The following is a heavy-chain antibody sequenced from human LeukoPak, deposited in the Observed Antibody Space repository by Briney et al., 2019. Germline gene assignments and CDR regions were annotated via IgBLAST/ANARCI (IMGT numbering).Heavy chain of an antibody. CDR1: GGTFSSYA. V-gene: IGHV1-69*05. CDR3: ARPARYYYDSSGYYYFDY. Sequence: ASVKASCKASGGTFSSYAISWVRQAPGQGLEWMGGIIPIFGTANYAQKFQGRVTITTDESTSTAYMELSSLRSEDTAVYYCARPARYYYDSSGYYYFDYWGQGTLVTVSS. CDR2: IIPIFGTA. D-gene: IGHD3-22*01. J-gene: IGHJ4*02.